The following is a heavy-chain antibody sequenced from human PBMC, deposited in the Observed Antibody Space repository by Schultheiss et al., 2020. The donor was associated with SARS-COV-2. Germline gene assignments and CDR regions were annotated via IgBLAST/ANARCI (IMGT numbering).Heavy chain of an antibody. CDR3: ARGGSSNQPLQYYYYMDV. V-gene: IGHV4-34*01. D-gene: IGHD4-11*01. J-gene: IGHJ6*03. CDR2: VNHSGNT. CDR1: GGSFSGYF. Sequence: SETLSLTCAVYGGSFSGYFWTWIRQSPGKGLEWIGEVNHSGNTNYNPSLKSRVTISLDTSNNQLSLILSSVTAADTAVYYCARGGSSNQPLQYYYYMDVWGKGTPVTVSS.